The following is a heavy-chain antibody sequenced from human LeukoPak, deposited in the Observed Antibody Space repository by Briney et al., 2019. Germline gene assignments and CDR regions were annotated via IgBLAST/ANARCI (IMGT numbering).Heavy chain of an antibody. V-gene: IGHV4-34*01. D-gene: IGHD6-19*01. CDR2: INHSGST. CDR3: ARESVGGVAVADPRYYYGMDV. J-gene: IGHJ6*04. Sequence: SETLSLTCAVYGGSFSGYYWSWIRQPPGKGLEWIGEINHSGSTNYNPSLKSRVTISVDTSKNQFSLKLSSVTAADTAVYYCARESVGGVAVADPRYYYGMDVWGKGTTVTVSS. CDR1: GGSFSGYY.